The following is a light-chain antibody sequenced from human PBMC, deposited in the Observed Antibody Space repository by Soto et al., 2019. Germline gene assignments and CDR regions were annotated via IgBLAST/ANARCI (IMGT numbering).Light chain of an antibody. J-gene: IGKJ1*01. CDR3: QQRSNWPPWT. CDR2: DAS. Sequence: DIVLPQSPGTLSLSPGERATLSCRASHSVRGTSLAWYQQKPGQAPRLLIYDASSRATGIPDRFSGGGSGTDFTLTISRLEPEDFAVYYCQQRSNWPPWTFGQGTKVDIK. V-gene: IGKV3D-20*02. CDR1: HSVRGTS.